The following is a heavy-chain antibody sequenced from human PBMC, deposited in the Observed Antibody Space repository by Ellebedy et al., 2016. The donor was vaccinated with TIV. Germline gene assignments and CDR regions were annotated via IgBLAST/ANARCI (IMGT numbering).Heavy chain of an antibody. D-gene: IGHD3-10*01. CDR3: ARHSYYYTSGGSVMDV. J-gene: IGHJ6*02. V-gene: IGHV5-51*01. CDR1: GYTFTDYW. Sequence: GESLKISXKGSGYTFTDYWVGWVRQLPGKGLEWMGIIYPGDSEARYSPPFRGQVTISADKSISTAYLQWGGLKSSDTAIYYCARHSYYYTSGGSVMDVWGQGTTVTVSS. CDR2: IYPGDSEA.